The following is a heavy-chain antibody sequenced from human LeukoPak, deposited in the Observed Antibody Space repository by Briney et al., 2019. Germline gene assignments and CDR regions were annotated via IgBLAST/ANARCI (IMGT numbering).Heavy chain of an antibody. CDR2: INPDSGGT. CDR3: ARVGGGTVFHITA. V-gene: IGHV1-2*02. D-gene: IGHD4-11*01. Sequence: ASVKVSCKASGYTFTDYYMHWVRQAPGQGLEWMGWINPDSGGTNYAQKFQGRVTMTRDTSISTAYMELSRLRSDDTAVYYCARVGGGTVFHITAWGQGTLVTVSS. CDR1: GYTFTDYY. J-gene: IGHJ5*02.